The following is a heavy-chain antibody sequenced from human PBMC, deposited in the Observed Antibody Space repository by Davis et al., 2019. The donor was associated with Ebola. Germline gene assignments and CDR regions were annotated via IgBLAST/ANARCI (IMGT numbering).Heavy chain of an antibody. CDR3: ARAPLAYCGGDCYLYYYYYGMDV. Sequence: SVKVSCKASGGTFSSYAISWVRQAPGQGLEWMGGIIPIFGTANYAQKFQGRVTITADESTSTAYMELSSLRSEDTAVYYCARAPLAYCGGDCYLYYYYYGMDVWGQGTTVTVSS. J-gene: IGHJ6*02. CDR2: IIPIFGTA. CDR1: GGTFSSYA. D-gene: IGHD2-21*01. V-gene: IGHV1-69*13.